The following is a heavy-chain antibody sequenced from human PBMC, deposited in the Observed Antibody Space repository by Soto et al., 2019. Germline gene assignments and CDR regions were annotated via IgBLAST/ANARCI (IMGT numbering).Heavy chain of an antibody. CDR3: ARDGRIAVAGTSAGSYFYYGMDV. CDR1: GGSISSSNW. CDR2: IYHSGST. D-gene: IGHD6-19*01. V-gene: IGHV4-4*02. Sequence: PSETLSLTCAVSGGSISSSNWWSWARQPPGKGLEWIGEIYHSGSTNYNPSLKSRVTISVDTSKNQLCLKLSYVTDADTAVNYGARDGRIAVAGTSAGSYFYYGMDVWAQGAKVTVS. J-gene: IGHJ6*02.